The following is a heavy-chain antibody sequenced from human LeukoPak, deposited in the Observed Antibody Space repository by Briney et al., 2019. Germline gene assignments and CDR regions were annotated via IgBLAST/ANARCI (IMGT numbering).Heavy chain of an antibody. CDR3: ARAPYSSSWYGCCWFDP. J-gene: IGHJ5*02. D-gene: IGHD6-13*01. CDR2: IIPILGIA. V-gene: IGHV1-69*04. Sequence: GASVKVSCKAPGGTFSSYAISWVRQAPGQGLEWMGRIIPILGIANYAQKFQGRVTITADKSTSTAYMELRSLRSDDTAVYYCARAPYSSSWYGCCWFDPWGQGTLVTVSS. CDR1: GGTFSSYA.